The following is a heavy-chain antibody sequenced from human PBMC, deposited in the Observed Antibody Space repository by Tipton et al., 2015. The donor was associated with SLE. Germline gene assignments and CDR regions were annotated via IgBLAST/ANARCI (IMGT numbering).Heavy chain of an antibody. D-gene: IGHD1-26*01. CDR1: DYSITSGHY. J-gene: IGHJ4*02. CDR3: ARGPLVGATGGKDFDY. CDR2: IYHSGPT. Sequence: TLSLTCTVSDYSITSGHYWAWIRQPPGKGLEWIGSIYHSGPTAYNPSLQSRVSISVDTSKNQFSLKLSSVTAADTAVYYCARGPLVGATGGKDFDYWGQGTLVTVSS. V-gene: IGHV4-38-2*02.